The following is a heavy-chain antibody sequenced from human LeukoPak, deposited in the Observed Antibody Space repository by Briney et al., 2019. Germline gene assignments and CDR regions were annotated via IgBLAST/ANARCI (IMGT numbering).Heavy chain of an antibody. Sequence: SETLSLTCTDSGGSISSYYWSWIRQPAGKGLEWIGRIYTSGSTNYNPSLKSRVTMSVDTSKNQFSLKLSSVTAADTAVYYCASSPYSSSFDYSGQGTLVTVSS. CDR2: IYTSGST. CDR1: GGSISSYY. J-gene: IGHJ4*02. V-gene: IGHV4-4*07. CDR3: ASSPYSSSFDY. D-gene: IGHD6-19*01.